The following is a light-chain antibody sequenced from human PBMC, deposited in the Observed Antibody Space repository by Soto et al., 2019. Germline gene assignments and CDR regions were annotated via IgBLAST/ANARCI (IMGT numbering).Light chain of an antibody. Sequence: EIVLTQSPGTLSLSPGERATLSCRASQSLDSRNLAWYQQKPGQAPRLLIYGASSWATGVPYRFSGSGSGTDFTLTISRLEPEDVAVYYCQQYGDSPYTFGQGTKLELK. V-gene: IGKV3-20*01. CDR1: QSLDSRN. J-gene: IGKJ2*01. CDR3: QQYGDSPYT. CDR2: GAS.